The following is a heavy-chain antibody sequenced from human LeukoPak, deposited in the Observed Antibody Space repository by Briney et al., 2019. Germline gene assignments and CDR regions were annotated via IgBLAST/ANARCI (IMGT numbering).Heavy chain of an antibody. Sequence: ASVKVSCKASGYTFTSYGISWVRQAPGQGLEWMGWISAYNGNTNYAQKLQGRVTMTTDTSMSTAYMELRSLRSDDTAVYYCARAKLFSASGGAFDIWGQGTMVTVSS. CDR1: GYTFTSYG. V-gene: IGHV1-18*01. J-gene: IGHJ3*02. CDR2: ISAYNGNT. D-gene: IGHD3-10*01. CDR3: ARAKLFSASGGAFDI.